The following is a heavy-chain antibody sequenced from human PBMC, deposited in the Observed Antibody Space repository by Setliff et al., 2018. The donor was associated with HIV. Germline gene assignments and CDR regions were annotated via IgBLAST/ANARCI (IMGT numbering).Heavy chain of an antibody. CDR1: GYTFTSYG. CDR3: AREFGAGIRQIVAGEFYYMDV. CDR2: ITPFNGNT. J-gene: IGHJ6*03. V-gene: IGHV1-18*01. D-gene: IGHD5-12*01. Sequence: ASVKVSCKASGYTFTSYGISWVRQAPGQGLEWMGWITPFNGNTNYAQKIQGRVTMTTDTSTSTAYMELRSLRSDDTAVYYCAREFGAGIRQIVAGEFYYMDVWGKGTTVTVSS.